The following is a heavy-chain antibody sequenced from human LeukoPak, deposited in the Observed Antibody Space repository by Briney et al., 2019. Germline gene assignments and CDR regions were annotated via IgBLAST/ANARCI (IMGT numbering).Heavy chain of an antibody. CDR2: ISGSGGRTST. CDR1: GFTFNNYA. J-gene: IGHJ4*02. V-gene: IGHV3-23*01. D-gene: IGHD2-21*01. Sequence: PGGSLRLSCATSGFTFNNYAMSWVRQAPGKGLEWVSSISGSGGRTSTFYADSVKGRVIISRDTSKNTLYLQMNNLRAEDTAVYYCAKETYRHLDLHYWGQGTLVTVSS. CDR3: AKETYRHLDLHY.